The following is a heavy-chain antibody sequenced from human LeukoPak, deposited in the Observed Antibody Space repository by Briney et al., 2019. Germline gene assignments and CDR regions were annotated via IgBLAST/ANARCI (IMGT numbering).Heavy chain of an antibody. Sequence: SEILSLTCAVYGGSFSGYYWSWIRQPPGKGLEWIGEINHSGSTNYNPSLKSRVTISVDTSKNQFSLKLSSVTAADTAVYYCARGWTYYYGSGSYKGNWFDPWGQGTLVTVSS. CDR1: GGSFSGYY. CDR2: INHSGST. J-gene: IGHJ5*02. D-gene: IGHD3-10*01. CDR3: ARGWTYYYGSGSYKGNWFDP. V-gene: IGHV4-34*01.